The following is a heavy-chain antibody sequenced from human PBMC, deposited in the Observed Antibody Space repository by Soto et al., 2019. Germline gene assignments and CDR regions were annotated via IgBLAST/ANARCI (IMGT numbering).Heavy chain of an antibody. CDR1: GYTFTSYY. J-gene: IGHJ6*02. CDR3: ARMMGYLLGVDHYYDGMDV. Sequence: QVQLVQSGAEVKKPGASVKISCTASGYTFTSYYMHWVRQAPGQGPEWMGMINPAAGDTTYSEKFQGRVTMTRDTSTRTVYMDMTSLRSDDTAVYYCARMMGYLLGVDHYYDGMDVWGPGTTVTVSS. D-gene: IGHD3-16*01. V-gene: IGHV1-46*01. CDR2: INPAAGDT.